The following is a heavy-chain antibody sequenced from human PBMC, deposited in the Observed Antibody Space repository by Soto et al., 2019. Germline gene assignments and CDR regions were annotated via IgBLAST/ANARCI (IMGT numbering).Heavy chain of an antibody. J-gene: IGHJ6*02. CDR3: ARERYRVYGDTVLNYYYYGMDV. D-gene: IGHD4-17*01. Sequence: VQLVQSGAEVKKPGSSVKVSCKSSGGTFSSYAINWVRQAPGQGLEWMGGIIPIFGTANYAQKFQGRVTITADESTRTAYMELSSLRSEDTAVYYCARERYRVYGDTVLNYYYYGMDVWGHGTTVTVSS. V-gene: IGHV1-69*12. CDR1: GGTFSSYA. CDR2: IIPIFGTA.